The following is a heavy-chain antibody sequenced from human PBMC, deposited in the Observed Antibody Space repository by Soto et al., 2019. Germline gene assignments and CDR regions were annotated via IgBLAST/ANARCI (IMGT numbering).Heavy chain of an antibody. CDR3: YYFDS. CDR1: GYTFSHYW. J-gene: IGHJ4*02. D-gene: IGHD3-22*01. V-gene: IGHV3-74*01. CDR2: VNPDGTIT. Sequence: GGSLRLSCAASGYTFSHYWMHWVRQAPGKGLVWVSRVNPDGTITTYADSVKGRFTISRDNAKNTAVYYCARTFYYDVSGLYHYYFDSWGQGTLVTVSS.